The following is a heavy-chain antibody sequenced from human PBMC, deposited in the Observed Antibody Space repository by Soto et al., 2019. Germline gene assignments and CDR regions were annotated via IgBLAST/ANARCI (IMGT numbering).Heavy chain of an antibody. CDR1: GFTFSHHW. Sequence: PGGSLRLSCVASGFTFSHHWMSWVRQAPGRGLEWVAKIKQDGSEKYYVDSVKGRFTISRDNANNSLYLQMNSLRAEDTAVYYCATTPHDAERSIYFGVFDYWGQGALVTVSS. J-gene: IGHJ4*02. CDR2: IKQDGSEK. V-gene: IGHV3-7*01. D-gene: IGHD3-10*01. CDR3: ATTPHDAERSIYFGVFDY.